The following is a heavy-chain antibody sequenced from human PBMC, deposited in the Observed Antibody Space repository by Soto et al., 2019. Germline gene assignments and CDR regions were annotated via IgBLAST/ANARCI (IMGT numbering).Heavy chain of an antibody. CDR2: IYYSGST. CDR3: ARSSYYYDGGGNDY. V-gene: IGHV4-39*01. Sequence: QLQLQESGPGLVKPSETLSLTCTVSGGSISSSSYYWGWIRQPPGKGLEWIGSIYYSGSTYYNPSPHRRVTTSVDPSENQFSLKLSSVTAADTAVYYCARSSYYYDGGGNDYWGQGTLVTVSS. CDR1: GGSISSSSYY. J-gene: IGHJ4*02. D-gene: IGHD3-22*01.